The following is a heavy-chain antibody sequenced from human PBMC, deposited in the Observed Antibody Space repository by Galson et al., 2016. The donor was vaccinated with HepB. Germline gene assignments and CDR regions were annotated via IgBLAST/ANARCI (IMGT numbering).Heavy chain of an antibody. CDR2: ISGHNGET. CDR3: ARGEVSGLGYMDV. Sequence: SVKVSCKASGYTFNNYGINWVRQAPGRGLEWMGWISGHNGETKYPQKLQARVTVTTDTSTSTAYLELRSLRSDDTAVYYCARGEVSGLGYMDVWGKGTTVSVSS. J-gene: IGHJ6*03. D-gene: IGHD6-19*01. CDR1: GYTFNNYG. V-gene: IGHV1-18*04.